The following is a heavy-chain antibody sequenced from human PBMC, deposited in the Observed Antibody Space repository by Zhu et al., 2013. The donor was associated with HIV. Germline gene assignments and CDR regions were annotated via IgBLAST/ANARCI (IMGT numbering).Heavy chain of an antibody. CDR2: MNPNSGNT. V-gene: IGHV1-8*03. Sequence: QVQLVQSGAEVKKPGASVKVSCKASGYTFTRYDINWVRQATGQGLEWMGWMNPNSGNTGYAQKFQGRVTITRNTSISTAYMELNSLRSEDTAVYYCAVYDFWSGFPGSYYSGRLGQRDQWSPSP. D-gene: IGHD3-3*01. J-gene: IGHJ6*03. CDR3: AVYDFWSGFPGSYYSGR. CDR1: GYTFTRYD.